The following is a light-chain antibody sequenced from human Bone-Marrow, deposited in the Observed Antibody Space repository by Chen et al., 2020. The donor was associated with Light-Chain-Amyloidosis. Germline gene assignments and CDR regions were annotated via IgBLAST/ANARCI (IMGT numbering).Light chain of an antibody. CDR1: SSDVGGDNH. V-gene: IGLV2-14*01. CDR2: EVT. Sequence: QSAPTQPASVSGSPGQSITISCTGTSSDVGGDNHVSWYQQHPDKAPKLMIYEVTNRPSWVPDRFSSSKSDNTSSLTISGLQTEDEADYFCSSYTITNTLVFGSGTRVTVL. J-gene: IGLJ1*01. CDR3: SSYTITNTLV.